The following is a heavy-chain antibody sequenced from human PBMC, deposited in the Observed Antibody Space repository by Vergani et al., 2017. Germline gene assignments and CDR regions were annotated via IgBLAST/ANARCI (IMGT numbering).Heavy chain of an antibody. CDR2: ISYDGSNK. V-gene: IGHV3-30-3*01. CDR3: ASENDYGDSRAGY. Sequence: QVQLVESGGGVVQPGRSLRLSCAASGFTFSSYAMHWVRQAPGKGLEWVAVISYDGSNKYYADSVKGRFTISRDNSKNTLYLQMNSLRAEDTAVYYCASENDYGDSRAGYWGQGTLVTVSS. CDR1: GFTFSSYA. D-gene: IGHD4-17*01. J-gene: IGHJ4*02.